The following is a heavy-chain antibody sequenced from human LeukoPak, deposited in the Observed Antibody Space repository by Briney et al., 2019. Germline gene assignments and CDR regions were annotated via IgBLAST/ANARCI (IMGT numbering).Heavy chain of an antibody. V-gene: IGHV3-66*02. Sequence: GGSLRLSCAASGFTASSNYMSWVRQAPGKGLEWVSVIYSGGSTYYADSVKGRFTISRDNSKNTLYLQMNSLRAEDTAVYYCASRGYEPFLDYWGQGTLVTVSS. J-gene: IGHJ4*02. CDR2: IYSGGST. CDR1: GFTASSNY. CDR3: ASRGYEPFLDY. D-gene: IGHD5-12*01.